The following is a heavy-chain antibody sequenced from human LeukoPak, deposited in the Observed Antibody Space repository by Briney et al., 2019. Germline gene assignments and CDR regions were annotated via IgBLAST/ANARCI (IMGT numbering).Heavy chain of an antibody. J-gene: IGHJ3*02. Sequence: GGSLRLSCAASGFTVGSNTMSWVRQAPGEGLEWVSIIYSGGSTSYADSVKGRFTISRDNSKNTLYLQMNSLRTEDTAVYYCARGGQQWLVQGAFDIWGQGTMVTVSS. V-gene: IGHV3-66*01. CDR1: GFTVGSNT. CDR2: IYSGGST. D-gene: IGHD6-19*01. CDR3: ARGGQQWLVQGAFDI.